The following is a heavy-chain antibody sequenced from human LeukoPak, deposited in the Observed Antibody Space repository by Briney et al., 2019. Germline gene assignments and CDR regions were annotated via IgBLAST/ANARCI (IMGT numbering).Heavy chain of an antibody. D-gene: IGHD3-10*01. Sequence: PGGSLRLSCAASGFTFSHFAMSWVRQAPGKGLHWVSTISGSGNKTYDADSVKGRFTISRDNSKNTLYLQMTGLRAEDTAVYYCAKLKRVGIAPFDDWGQGILVTVSS. CDR1: GFTFSHFA. CDR3: AKLKRVGIAPFDD. J-gene: IGHJ4*02. CDR2: ISGSGNKT. V-gene: IGHV3-23*01.